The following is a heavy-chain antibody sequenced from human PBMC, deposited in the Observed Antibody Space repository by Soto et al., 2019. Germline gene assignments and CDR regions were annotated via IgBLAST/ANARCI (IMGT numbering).Heavy chain of an antibody. CDR1: GGSISSGGYY. CDR2: IYYSGST. V-gene: IGHV4-31*02. Sequence: SETLSLTCTVSGGSISSGGYYWSWIRQHPGKGLEWIGYIYYSGSTYYNPSLKSRVTISVDTSKNEFSLRLSSVTAADTAVYFCARSVAVPGAHIDYWGQGTQVTVSS. CDR3: ARSVAVPGAHIDY. J-gene: IGHJ4*02. D-gene: IGHD6-19*01.